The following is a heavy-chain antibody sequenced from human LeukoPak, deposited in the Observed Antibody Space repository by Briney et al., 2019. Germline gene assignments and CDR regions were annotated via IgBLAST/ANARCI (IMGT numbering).Heavy chain of an antibody. Sequence: GASVNVSCKASGYTFTSYGISWVRQAPGQGLEWMGWISAYNGNTNYAQKLQGRVTMTTDTSTSTAYMELRSLRSDDTAVYYCAREFPSDYGGNPVSDYWGQGTLVTVSS. D-gene: IGHD4-23*01. CDR2: ISAYNGNT. CDR3: AREFPSDYGGNPVSDY. J-gene: IGHJ4*02. CDR1: GYTFTSYG. V-gene: IGHV1-18*01.